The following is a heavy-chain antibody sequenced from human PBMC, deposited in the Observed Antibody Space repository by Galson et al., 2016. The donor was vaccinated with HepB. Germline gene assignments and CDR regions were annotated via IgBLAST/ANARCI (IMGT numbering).Heavy chain of an antibody. V-gene: IGHV1-69*13. Sequence: SVKVSCKASGGTFSSYTISWVRQAPGQGLEWMGGIILIFGTTNYAQKFQGRVTITADESTSTAYMELNNLRSEDTAVYYCAREGGYGGNSIDYWGQGTLVTVSS. CDR3: AREGGYGGNSIDY. CDR1: GGTFSSYT. D-gene: IGHD4-23*01. J-gene: IGHJ4*02. CDR2: IILIFGTT.